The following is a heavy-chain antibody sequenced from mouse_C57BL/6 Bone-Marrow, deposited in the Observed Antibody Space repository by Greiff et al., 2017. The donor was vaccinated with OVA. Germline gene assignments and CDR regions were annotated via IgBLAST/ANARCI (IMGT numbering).Heavy chain of an antibody. Sequence: VQLQQSGAELVKPGASVKMSCKASGYTFTSYWITWVKQRPGQGLEWIGDIYPGSGSTNYNEKFKSKATLTVDTSSSTAYMQLSSLTSEDSAVYYCATPVVAPRAMDYWGQGTSVTVSS. D-gene: IGHD1-1*01. CDR1: GYTFTSYW. CDR2: IYPGSGST. V-gene: IGHV1-55*01. CDR3: ATPVVAPRAMDY. J-gene: IGHJ4*01.